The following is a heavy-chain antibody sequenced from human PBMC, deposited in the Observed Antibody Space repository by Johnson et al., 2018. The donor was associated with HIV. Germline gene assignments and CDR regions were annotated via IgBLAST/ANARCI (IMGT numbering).Heavy chain of an antibody. D-gene: IGHD5-24*01. CDR1: GFTFSNAW. Sequence: VLLVESGGGLVKPGGSLRLSCAASGFTFSNAWMSWVRQAPGKGLEWVGRIKSKTDGGTTDYAAPVTGRFTISRDDSKNTLYLQMNSLKTEDTAVYYCTTALWGTVTRDGYSLDAVDIWGQGTMVTVSS. V-gene: IGHV3-15*01. CDR2: IKSKTDGGTT. CDR3: TTALWGTVTRDGYSLDAVDI. J-gene: IGHJ3*02.